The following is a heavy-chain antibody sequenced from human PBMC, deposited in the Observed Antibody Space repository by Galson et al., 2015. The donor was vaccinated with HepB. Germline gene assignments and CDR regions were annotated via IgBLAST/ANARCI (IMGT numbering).Heavy chain of an antibody. CDR2: IYHSGST. CDR3: ARGYCSGGSCYSDY. Sequence: LSLTCAVSGGSISSGGYSWSWIRQPPGKGLEWIGYIYHSGSTYYNPSLKSRVTISVDRSKNQFSLKLSSVTAADTAVYYCARGYCSGGSCYSDYWGQGTLVTVSS. CDR1: GGSISSGGYS. J-gene: IGHJ4*02. V-gene: IGHV4-30-2*01. D-gene: IGHD2-15*01.